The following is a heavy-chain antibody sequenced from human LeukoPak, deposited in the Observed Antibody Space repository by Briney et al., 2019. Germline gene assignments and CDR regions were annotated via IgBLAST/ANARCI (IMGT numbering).Heavy chain of an antibody. D-gene: IGHD3-22*01. CDR1: GGSISSGGYY. CDR3: ARRYYDSSGYSVGFDY. J-gene: IGHJ4*02. CDR2: IYYSGST. V-gene: IGHV4-31*03. Sequence: SETLSLTCTVSGGSISSGGYYRSWIRQHPGKGLEWIGYIYYSGSTYYNPSLKSRVTISVDTSKNQFSLKLSSVTAADTAVYYCARRYYDSSGYSVGFDYWGQGTLVTVSS.